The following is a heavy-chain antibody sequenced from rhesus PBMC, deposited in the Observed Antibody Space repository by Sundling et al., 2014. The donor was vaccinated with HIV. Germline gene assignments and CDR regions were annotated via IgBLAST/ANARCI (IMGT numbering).Heavy chain of an antibody. V-gene: IGHV3-103*01. J-gene: IGHJ3*01. CDR1: GFTFSTYG. Sequence: EVQLVESGGGLVQPGGSLRLSCAASGFTFSTYGLSWVRQAPGKGLEWVSSINTAGTDTYYADSVKGRFTISRDNSQQTFSLQMNSLRTEDTAVYYCSKEMDEYSIGNAFDFWGQGLRVTVSS. CDR2: INTAGTDT. D-gene: IGHD4-23*01. CDR3: SKEMDEYSIGNAFDF.